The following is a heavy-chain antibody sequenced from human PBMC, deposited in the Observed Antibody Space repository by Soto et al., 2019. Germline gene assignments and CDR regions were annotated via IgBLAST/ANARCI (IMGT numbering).Heavy chain of an antibody. CDR1: GFTFSDYY. CDR3: ARLDGNDYDSSGYYYYYYGMDV. V-gene: IGHV3-11*01. CDR2: ISSSGSTI. J-gene: IGHJ6*02. D-gene: IGHD3-22*01. Sequence: QVQLVESGGGLVKPGGSLRLSCAASGFTFSDYYMSWIRQAPGKGLEWVSYISSSGSTIYYADSVKGRFTISRDNAKNSLYLQMNSLRAEATAVYYCARLDGNDYDSSGYYYYYYGMDVWGQGTTVTVFS.